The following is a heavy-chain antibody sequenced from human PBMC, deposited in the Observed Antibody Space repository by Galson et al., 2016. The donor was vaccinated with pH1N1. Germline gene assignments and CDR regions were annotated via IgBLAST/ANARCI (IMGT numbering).Heavy chain of an antibody. Sequence: SLRLSCAASGFTFSSYAMTWVRQAPGKGLQWVSTISSSYGNILYADSVRGRFTISRDNSKNTLYLQLNSLRAEDTATYYCAKVTDVCTVTRCFPYGMHAWGQGTTVTVSS. CDR1: GFTFSSYA. CDR2: ISSSYGNI. J-gene: IGHJ6*02. CDR3: AKVTDVCTVTRCFPYGMHA. V-gene: IGHV3-23*01. D-gene: IGHD2-2*01.